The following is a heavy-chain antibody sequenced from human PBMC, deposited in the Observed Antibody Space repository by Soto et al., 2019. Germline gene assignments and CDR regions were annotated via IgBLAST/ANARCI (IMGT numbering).Heavy chain of an antibody. CDR2: IYYSGST. CDR3: ARSYYYGSGSRQYLFDS. D-gene: IGHD3-10*01. Sequence: SETLSLTCTVSGGSISSYYWSWIRQPPGKGLEWIGYIYYSGSTNYNPSLKSRVTISVDTSKNQFSLKLSSVTAADTAVYYCARSYYYGSGSRQYLFDSRGQGTLVIVSS. V-gene: IGHV4-59*01. CDR1: GGSISSYY. J-gene: IGHJ5*01.